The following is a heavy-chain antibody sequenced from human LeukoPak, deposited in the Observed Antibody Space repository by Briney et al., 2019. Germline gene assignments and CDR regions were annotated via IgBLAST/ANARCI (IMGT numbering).Heavy chain of an antibody. J-gene: IGHJ3*02. CDR1: GGSISSYY. V-gene: IGHV4-59*01. Sequence: SETLSRTCTVSGGSISSYYWSWIRQPPGKGLEWIGYIYYSGSTNYNPSLKSRVTISVDTSKNQFSLKLSSVTAADTAVYYCARGPPRGDYGAFDIWGQGTMVTVSS. CDR2: IYYSGST. CDR3: ARGPPRGDYGAFDI. D-gene: IGHD4-17*01.